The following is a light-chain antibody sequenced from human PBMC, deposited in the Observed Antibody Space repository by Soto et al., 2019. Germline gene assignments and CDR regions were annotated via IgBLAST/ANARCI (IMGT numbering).Light chain of an antibody. CDR2: AAS. Sequence: DIQMTQSPSTLSGSVGDRVTITCRASQTISSWLAWYQQKPGKAPKLLIYAASTLQSGDPSRFSGSGSGTEFTLTISSLQPEDFATYYCQQLNSYPRTFGQGTRLEIK. J-gene: IGKJ5*01. CDR1: QTISSW. V-gene: IGKV1-9*01. CDR3: QQLNSYPRT.